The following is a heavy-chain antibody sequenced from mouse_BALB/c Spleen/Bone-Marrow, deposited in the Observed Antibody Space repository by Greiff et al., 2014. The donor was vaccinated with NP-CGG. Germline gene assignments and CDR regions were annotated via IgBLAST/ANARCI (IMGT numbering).Heavy chain of an antibody. CDR1: GYAFTNYW. Sequence: QVQLQQSGAELVRPGTSVKISCKASGYAFTNYWLDWVKQSPGHGLEWIGDIYPGSGNTYFNEKFKGKATLTADKSSSAAYMQLSSLTSEDSAVYFCARPQFISGRYYAMDYWGQGTPVTVSS. D-gene: IGHD1-2*01. V-gene: IGHV1-63*01. J-gene: IGHJ4*01. CDR3: ARPQFISGRYYAMDY. CDR2: IYPGSGNT.